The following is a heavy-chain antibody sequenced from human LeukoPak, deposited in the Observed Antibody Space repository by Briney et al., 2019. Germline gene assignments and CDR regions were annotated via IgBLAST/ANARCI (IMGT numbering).Heavy chain of an antibody. Sequence: SETLSLTCTVSGGSISSYYWSWIRQPAGKGLEWIGRIYTSGSTNHNPSLKSRVTMSVDTSKNQFSLKLSSVTAADTAVYYCARDGYSSSWSAEYFQHWGQGTLVTVSS. CDR3: ARDGYSSSWSAEYFQH. V-gene: IGHV4-4*07. CDR2: IYTSGST. CDR1: GGSISSYY. D-gene: IGHD6-13*01. J-gene: IGHJ1*01.